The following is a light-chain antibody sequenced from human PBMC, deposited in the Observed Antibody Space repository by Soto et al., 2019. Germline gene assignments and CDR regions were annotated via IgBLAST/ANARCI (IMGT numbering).Light chain of an antibody. CDR2: GAS. Sequence: EIVLTQSPGTLSLSPGERATLSCRASQSVSSNYLAWYQQKPGQAPRLLIYGASSRATGIPDRFSGSGSGTDFTLTIGRLEPEDFSVYYCQQYGSSLYTIGQGTKLEIK. J-gene: IGKJ2*01. CDR1: QSVSSNY. CDR3: QQYGSSLYT. V-gene: IGKV3-20*01.